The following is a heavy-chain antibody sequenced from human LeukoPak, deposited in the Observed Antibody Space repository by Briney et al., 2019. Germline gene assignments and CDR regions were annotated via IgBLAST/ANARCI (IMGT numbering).Heavy chain of an antibody. CDR3: VTWTTAVRGGFDY. Sequence: GGSLRLSCAASGFTLSTYWMSWVRQAPGKGLEWGAVIWYDGSNKYYADSVKGRFTISRDNSKNTLYLQMNSLRAEDTAVYYCVTWTTAVRGGFDYWGQGTLVTVSS. CDR1: GFTLSTYW. J-gene: IGHJ4*02. D-gene: IGHD4-23*01. V-gene: IGHV3-33*08. CDR2: IWYDGSNK.